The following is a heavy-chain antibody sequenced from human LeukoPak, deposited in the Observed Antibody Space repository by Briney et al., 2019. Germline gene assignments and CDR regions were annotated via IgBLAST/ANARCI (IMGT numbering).Heavy chain of an antibody. CDR1: GGSISSGSYY. D-gene: IGHD6-6*01. J-gene: IGHJ4*02. CDR2: IYTSGST. V-gene: IGHV4-61*02. Sequence: SETLSLTCTVSGGSISSGSYYWSWIRQPAGKGLEWIGRIYTSGSTNYNPSLKSRVTISVDTSKNQFSLKLSSVTAADTAVYYCARIEYSSSSCDYWGQGTLVTVSS. CDR3: ARIEYSSSSCDY.